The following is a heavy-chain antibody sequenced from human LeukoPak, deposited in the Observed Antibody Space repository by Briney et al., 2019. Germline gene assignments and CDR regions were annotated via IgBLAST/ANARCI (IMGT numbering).Heavy chain of an antibody. CDR2: FDPEDGET. V-gene: IGHV1-24*01. D-gene: IGHD3-22*01. J-gene: IGHJ4*02. Sequence: ASVKVSCKVSGYTLTELSMHWVRQAPGKGLEWMGGFDPEDGETIYAQKFQGRVTMTEDTSTDTAYMELSSLRSEDTAVYHCATERGSSGYPDYWGQGTLVTVSS. CDR1: GYTLTELS. CDR3: ATERGSSGYPDY.